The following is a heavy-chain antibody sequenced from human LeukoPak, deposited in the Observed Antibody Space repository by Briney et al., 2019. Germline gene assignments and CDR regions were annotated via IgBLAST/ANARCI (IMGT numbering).Heavy chain of an antibody. CDR3: ARDLISMTAIGYYYYGMDV. Sequence: GGSLRLSCAASGFSFSSYDMHWVRQAPGKGLEWVSVIYSGGSTYYADSVKGRFTISRDNSKNTLYLQMNSLRAEDTAVYYCARDLISMTAIGYYYYGMDVWGQGTTVTVSS. J-gene: IGHJ6*02. D-gene: IGHD2-21*02. CDR1: GFSFSSYD. CDR2: IYSGGST. V-gene: IGHV3-66*01.